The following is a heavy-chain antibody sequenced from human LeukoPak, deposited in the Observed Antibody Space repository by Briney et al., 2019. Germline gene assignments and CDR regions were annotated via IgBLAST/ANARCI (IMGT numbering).Heavy chain of an antibody. J-gene: IGHJ4*02. CDR2: ISSSGGTI. Sequence: QPGGSLRLSCAASGFTFSTYEMQWVRQAPGKGLEWVSYISSSGGTIYYAGSVKGRFTISRDNAENSLYLQMNSLRAEDSAVYYCARSRGGPEDYWGQGTLVTVSS. CDR1: GFTFSTYE. D-gene: IGHD3-16*01. CDR3: ARSRGGPEDY. V-gene: IGHV3-48*03.